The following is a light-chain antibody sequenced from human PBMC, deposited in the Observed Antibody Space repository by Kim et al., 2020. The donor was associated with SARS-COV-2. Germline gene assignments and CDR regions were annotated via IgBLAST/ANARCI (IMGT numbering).Light chain of an antibody. V-gene: IGLV3-21*04. J-gene: IGLJ2*01. Sequence: APGKTARITCGENSIGLQSVHWYQQKPGQAPVLVIYYDTDRPSGIPERFSGSNSGNMATLTISRVEAGDEADYYCQVWDTGSDHPIFGGGTQLTVL. CDR3: QVWDTGSDHPI. CDR2: YDT. CDR1: SIGLQS.